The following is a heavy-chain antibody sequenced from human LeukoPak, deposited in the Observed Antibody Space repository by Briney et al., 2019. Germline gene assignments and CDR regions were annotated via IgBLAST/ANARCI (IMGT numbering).Heavy chain of an antibody. D-gene: IGHD3-22*01. CDR1: GGSFSGYY. J-gene: IGHJ4*02. V-gene: IGHV4-34*01. CDR2: INHSGST. CDR3: ARGRLMWLLDY. Sequence: PSETLSLTCAVYGGSFSGYYWSWIRQPLGKGLEWIGEINHSGSTNYNPSLKSRVTISVDTSKNQFSLKLSSVTAADTAVYYCARGRLMWLLDYWGQGTLVTVSS.